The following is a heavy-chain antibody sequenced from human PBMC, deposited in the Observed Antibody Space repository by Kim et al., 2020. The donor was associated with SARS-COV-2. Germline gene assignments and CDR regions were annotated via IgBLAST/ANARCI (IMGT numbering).Heavy chain of an antibody. CDR2: ISSSGSNI. CDR3: ARDVCTSTSCYEDF. Sequence: GGSLRLSCAASGFTFSDYYMSWIRQAPGKGLEWVSYISSSGSNIYYADSVKGRCTISRDNTKNSLYLQMDSLRAEDTAVYYCARDVCTSTSCYEDFWGQGTLVTVSS. D-gene: IGHD2-2*01. J-gene: IGHJ4*02. CDR1: GFTFSDYY. V-gene: IGHV3-11*01.